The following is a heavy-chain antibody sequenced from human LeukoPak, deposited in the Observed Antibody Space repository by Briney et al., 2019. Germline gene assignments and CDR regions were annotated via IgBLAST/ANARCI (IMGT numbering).Heavy chain of an antibody. Sequence: PTGGSLRLSCAASGFTFSNYAMSWVRQSPGKGLEWVAVISGNGGSTYYADFVKGRFTISRDNSKNTLYVEMNSLRAEDTAIYYCVKDRAVDTSLVILDYWGQGTLVTVSS. CDR1: GFTFSNYA. V-gene: IGHV3-23*01. CDR3: VKDRAVDTSLVILDY. J-gene: IGHJ4*02. CDR2: ISGNGGST. D-gene: IGHD5-18*01.